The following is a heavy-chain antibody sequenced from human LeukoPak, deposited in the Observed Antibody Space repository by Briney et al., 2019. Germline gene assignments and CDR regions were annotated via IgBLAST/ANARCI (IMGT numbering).Heavy chain of an antibody. CDR1: GDSINSYY. Sequence: PSETLSLTCTVSGDSINSYYWSWIRQPPGKGLEWIGYISYSGSTNYNPSLKSRVTISRDTSKNQFSLKLSSVTAADTAVYYCASSRYGGYEEFDYWGQGTLVTVSS. CDR2: ISYSGST. V-gene: IGHV4-59*01. CDR3: ASSRYGGYEEFDY. D-gene: IGHD5-12*01. J-gene: IGHJ4*02.